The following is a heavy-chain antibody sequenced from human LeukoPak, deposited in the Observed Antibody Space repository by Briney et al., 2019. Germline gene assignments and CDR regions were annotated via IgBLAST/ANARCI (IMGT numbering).Heavy chain of an antibody. Sequence: GGSLRLSCAASGFTFSSYVMSWVRQAPGKGLEWVSAISGSGGSTYYADSVKGRFTISRDNSKNTLYLQMNSLRAEDTAVYYCAKPEYSSSGSVNWFDPWGQGTLVTVSS. CDR2: ISGSGGST. CDR3: AKPEYSSSGSVNWFDP. CDR1: GFTFSSYV. D-gene: IGHD6-13*01. V-gene: IGHV3-23*01. J-gene: IGHJ5*02.